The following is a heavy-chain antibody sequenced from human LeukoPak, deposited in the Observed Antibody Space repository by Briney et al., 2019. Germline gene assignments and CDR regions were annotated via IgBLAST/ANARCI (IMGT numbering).Heavy chain of an antibody. CDR1: GGSISSSSYY. V-gene: IGHV4-31*03. CDR3: ARSMYYYDSSVGLY. CDR2: IYYSGST. D-gene: IGHD3-22*01. J-gene: IGHJ4*02. Sequence: SSETLSLTCTVSGGSISSSSYYWSWIRQHPGKGLEWIGYIYYSGSTYYNPSLKSRVTISVDTSKNQFSLKLSSVTAADTAVYYCARSMYYYDSSVGLYWGQGTLVTVSS.